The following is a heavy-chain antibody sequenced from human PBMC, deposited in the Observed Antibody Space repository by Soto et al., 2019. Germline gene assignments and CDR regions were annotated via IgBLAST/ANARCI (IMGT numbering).Heavy chain of an antibody. D-gene: IGHD3-10*01. CDR1: GDSISSSGYY. CDR3: ARDSDYYSSGSFDY. V-gene: IGHV4-31*03. J-gene: IGHJ4*02. Sequence: SETLSLTCSVSGDSISSSGYYWSWIRQRPGKGLEWIGNIYYSGSSYNNPSLKSRVTISVNTSKNQFSLNLRSVTAADTAVYYCARDSDYYSSGSFDYWGRGTLVTVSS. CDR2: IYYSGSS.